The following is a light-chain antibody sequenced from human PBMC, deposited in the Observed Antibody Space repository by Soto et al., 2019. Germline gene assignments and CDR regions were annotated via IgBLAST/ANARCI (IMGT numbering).Light chain of an antibody. CDR1: QSVGSN. CDR3: QQYTNWPYT. J-gene: IGKJ2*01. V-gene: IGKV3-15*01. Sequence: EIVMTQSPATLSVSPGERASLSCRASQSVGSNLAWYQQTAGQAPRLLIYGASTRATGIPARFSCSGSGTEFTLTISSLQSEDFVVYACQQYTNWPYTFGQGTKLESK. CDR2: GAS.